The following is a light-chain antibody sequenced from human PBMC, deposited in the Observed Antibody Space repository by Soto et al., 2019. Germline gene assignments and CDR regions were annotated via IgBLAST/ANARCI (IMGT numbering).Light chain of an antibody. CDR1: QGISSY. CDR3: QQYGSSGT. Sequence: QCPSLLSASTGDRVTISCRMSQGISSYLAWYQQKPGQAPRLLIYGASNRATGIPDRFSGSGSGTDFTLTISRLEPEDFAVYYCQQYGSSGTFGQGTKV. CDR2: GAS. V-gene: IGKV3-20*01. J-gene: IGKJ1*01.